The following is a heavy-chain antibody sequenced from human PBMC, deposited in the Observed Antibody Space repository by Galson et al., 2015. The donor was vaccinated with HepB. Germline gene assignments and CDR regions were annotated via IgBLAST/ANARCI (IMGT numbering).Heavy chain of an antibody. CDR3: ARASDLDY. D-gene: IGHD2-2*01. V-gene: IGHV3-7*01. Sequence: SLRLSCAASGFTFSTFWMSWVRLAPGRGLEWVANIKQDGSEQYYRDSVRGRFTISRDNAKNSLYLQMKSLRAEDTAVYYCARASDLDYWGQGTLVTVSS. CDR1: GFTFSTFW. J-gene: IGHJ4*02. CDR2: IKQDGSEQ.